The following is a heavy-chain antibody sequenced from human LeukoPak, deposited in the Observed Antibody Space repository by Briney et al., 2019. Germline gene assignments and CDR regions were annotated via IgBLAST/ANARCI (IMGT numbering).Heavy chain of an antibody. CDR2: IYYSGST. CDR1: GGSISSYY. Sequence: PSETLSLTCTVSGGSISSYYWSWIRQPPGKGLEWIGYIYYSGSTYYNPSLKSRVTISVDRSKNQFSLKLSSVTAADTAVYYCARDTVRRPLDYWGQGTLVTVSS. CDR3: ARDTVRRPLDY. J-gene: IGHJ4*02. V-gene: IGHV4-59*12.